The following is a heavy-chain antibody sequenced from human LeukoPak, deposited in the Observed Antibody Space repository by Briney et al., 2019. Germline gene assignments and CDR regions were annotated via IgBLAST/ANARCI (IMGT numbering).Heavy chain of an antibody. J-gene: IGHJ3*02. Sequence: ASVKVSCNASGYTFTSYYMHWVRQAPGQGLEWMGIINPSGGSTSYAQKFQGRVTMTRDMSTSTVYMELSSLRSEDTAVYYCARAAVGLHAFDIWGQGTMVTVSS. CDR3: ARAAVGLHAFDI. V-gene: IGHV1-46*01. D-gene: IGHD5/OR15-5a*01. CDR2: INPSGGST. CDR1: GYTFTSYY.